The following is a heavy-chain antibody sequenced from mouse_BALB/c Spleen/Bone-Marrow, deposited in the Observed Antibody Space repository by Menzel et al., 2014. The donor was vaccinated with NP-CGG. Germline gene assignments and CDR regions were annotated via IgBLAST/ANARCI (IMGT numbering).Heavy chain of an antibody. D-gene: IGHD1-1*01. CDR3: ARGSYYEGAMDY. CDR1: GFSLTSYG. Sequence: VKLVESGPGLVEPSQSLSITCTVSGFSLTSYGVHWVRQPPGKVLEWLGVIWAGGSTNYNSALMSRLSISKDNSKSQVFLKMNSLQTDDTAMYYCARGSYYEGAMDYWGQGTSVTVSS. J-gene: IGHJ4*01. V-gene: IGHV2-9*02. CDR2: IWAGGST.